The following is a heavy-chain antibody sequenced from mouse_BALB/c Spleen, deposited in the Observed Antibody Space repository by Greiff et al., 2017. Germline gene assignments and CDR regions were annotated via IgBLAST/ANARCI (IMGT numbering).Heavy chain of an antibody. CDR1: GFSFTSYW. D-gene: IGHD2-14*01. CDR2: IYPGNSDT. V-gene: IGHV1-5*01. J-gene: IGHJ2*01. CDR3: TSYRYDRGSFDY. Sequence: VQLKQSGTVLARPGASVKMSCTASGFSFTSYWMHWVKQRPGQGLEWIGAIYPGNSDTSYNQKFKGKAKLTAVTSASTAYMELSSLTNEDSAVYYCTSYRYDRGSFDYWGQGTTLTVSS.